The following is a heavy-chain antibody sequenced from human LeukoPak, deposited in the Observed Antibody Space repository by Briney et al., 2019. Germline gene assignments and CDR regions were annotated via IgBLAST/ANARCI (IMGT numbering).Heavy chain of an antibody. J-gene: IGHJ3*02. Sequence: GGSLRLSCAASGFTFSSYDMHWVRQTTGQGLEWDSSINSAGDTYYAGSVKGRFTISREDAQNSMYLQMDTLRAGDTAVYFCARGWGTNGWYVPTIWGQGTMVTVSS. CDR2: INSAGDT. D-gene: IGHD6-19*01. CDR3: ARGWGTNGWYVPTI. V-gene: IGHV3-13*04. CDR1: GFTFSSYD.